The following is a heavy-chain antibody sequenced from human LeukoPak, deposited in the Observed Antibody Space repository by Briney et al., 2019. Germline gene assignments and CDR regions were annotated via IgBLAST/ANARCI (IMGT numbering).Heavy chain of an antibody. CDR1: GFTFSNSA. V-gene: IGHV3-23*01. CDR3: AKAYPSSAWYGYFDY. CDR2: ISGSGGLT. J-gene: IGHJ4*02. Sequence: GSLRLSCAASGFTFSNSAMSWVRQAPGKGLEWVSAISGSGGLTSYADSVKGRFTISRDNSKNTLYLKMNSLRAEETAVYYCAKAYPSSAWYGYFDYWGQGTLVTVSS. D-gene: IGHD6-19*01.